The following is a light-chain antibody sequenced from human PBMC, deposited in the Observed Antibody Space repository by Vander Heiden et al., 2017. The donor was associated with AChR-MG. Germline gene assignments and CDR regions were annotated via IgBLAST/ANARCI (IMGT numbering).Light chain of an antibody. J-gene: IGKJ5*01. Sequence: DIQMTQSPSTLSASVGDRVTITCRASQSASSWLAWYQQKPGKAPNLLIYKASSLGSGVPSRFSGSGSGTEFTLTISSLQPDDFATYYCQQYNSHPITFGHGARLEIK. CDR1: QSASSW. CDR2: KAS. CDR3: QQYNSHPIT. V-gene: IGKV1-5*03.